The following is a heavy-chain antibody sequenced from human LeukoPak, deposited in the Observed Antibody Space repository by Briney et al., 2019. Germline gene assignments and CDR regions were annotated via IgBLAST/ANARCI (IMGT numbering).Heavy chain of an antibody. D-gene: IGHD1-26*01. CDR1: GDSISNYY. J-gene: IGHJ3*02. V-gene: IGHV4-59*12. CDR2: IFYSGST. Sequence: SETLSLTCTVSGDSISNYYWSWIRQPPGKGLEWVGYIFYSGSTNYNPSLKSRVTTSVDTSKNQFSLKVRSVTAADTAVYYCARGVKWELLTRRAFDIWGQGTMVTVSS. CDR3: ARGVKWELLTRRAFDI.